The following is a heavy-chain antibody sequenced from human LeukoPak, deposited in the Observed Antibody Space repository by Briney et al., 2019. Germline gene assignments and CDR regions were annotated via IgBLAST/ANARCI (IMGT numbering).Heavy chain of an antibody. J-gene: IGHJ5*01. CDR2: IWYDGSNK. CDR1: RFSFSSYG. V-gene: IGHV3-33*01. CDR3: ARDQGSYHWFDS. Sequence: GGSLRLSRVASRFSFSSYGMHWVRQAPGKGLEWVAFIWYDGSNKYCADSVKGRFTISRDNSKNTLYLQMNSLRAEDTAEYYCARDQGSYHWFDSWGQGTLVTVSS. D-gene: IGHD3-16*02.